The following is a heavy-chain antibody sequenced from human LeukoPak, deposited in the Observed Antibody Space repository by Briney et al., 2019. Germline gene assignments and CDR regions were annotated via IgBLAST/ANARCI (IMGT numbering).Heavy chain of an antibody. V-gene: IGHV1-18*04. Sequence: ASVKVSCKASGYTFTSYGISWVRQAPGQGLEWMGWISAYNGNTNYAQKLQGRVTMTTDTSTSTAYMELRSLRSDDTAVYYCARDSSGWFSGGFRHWGQGTLVTVSS. J-gene: IGHJ1*01. CDR1: GYTFTSYG. CDR3: ARDSSGWFSGGFRH. D-gene: IGHD6-19*01. CDR2: ISAYNGNT.